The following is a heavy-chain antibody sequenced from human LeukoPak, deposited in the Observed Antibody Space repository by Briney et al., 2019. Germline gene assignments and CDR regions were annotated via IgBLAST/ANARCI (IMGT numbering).Heavy chain of an antibody. CDR2: ISGSGGST. J-gene: IGHJ4*02. CDR3: AQTSRGYSYGRFGY. CDR1: GFTFSSYA. Sequence: GGSLRLSCAASGFTFSSYAMSWVRQAPGKGLEWVSAISGSGGSTYYADSVKGRFTISRDNSKNTLYLQMNSLRAEDTAVYYCAQTSRGYSYGRFGYWGQGTLVTVSS. V-gene: IGHV3-23*01. D-gene: IGHD5-18*01.